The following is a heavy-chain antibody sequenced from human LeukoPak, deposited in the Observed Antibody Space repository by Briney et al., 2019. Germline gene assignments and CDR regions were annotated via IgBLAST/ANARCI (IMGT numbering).Heavy chain of an antibody. J-gene: IGHJ4*02. V-gene: IGHV4-59*01. CDR3: ARGSWSYIYYFDY. D-gene: IGHD6-13*01. Sequence: SETLSLTCTVSGGSISSYYWSWIRQPPGKGLEWIGYIYYSGSTNYNPSLKSRVTISVDTSKNQFSLKLSSVTAADTAVYYCARGSWSYIYYFDYWGQGTLVTVSS. CDR1: GGSISSYY. CDR2: IYYSGST.